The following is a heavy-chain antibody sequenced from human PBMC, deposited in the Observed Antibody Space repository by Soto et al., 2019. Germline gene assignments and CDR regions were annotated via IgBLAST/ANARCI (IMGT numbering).Heavy chain of an antibody. J-gene: IGHJ5*02. D-gene: IGHD3-22*01. CDR2: IRSSSSTI. Sequence: PGGSLRLSCAASGFTFGSYSMNWVRQAPGKGLEWVSYIRSSSSTIYYADSVQGRFTISRDNAKNSLYLQMNSLRAEDTAVYYCARDRFDYYDSSGYSRFDPWGQGTLVTVSS. CDR3: ARDRFDYYDSSGYSRFDP. V-gene: IGHV3-48*01. CDR1: GFTFGSYS.